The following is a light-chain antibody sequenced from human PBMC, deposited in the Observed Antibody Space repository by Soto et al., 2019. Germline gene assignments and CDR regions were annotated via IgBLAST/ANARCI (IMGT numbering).Light chain of an antibody. Sequence: QSALTQPASVSGSPGQSITISCTGTSSDVGGYNYVSWYQQHPGKAPKLMIHDVSNRPSGVSNRFSGSKSGNTASLTISGLQAEDEADYCCSSYTSSSTLLYVFGTGTKVTVL. CDR2: DVS. V-gene: IGLV2-14*01. J-gene: IGLJ1*01. CDR1: SSDVGGYNY. CDR3: SSYTSSSTLLYV.